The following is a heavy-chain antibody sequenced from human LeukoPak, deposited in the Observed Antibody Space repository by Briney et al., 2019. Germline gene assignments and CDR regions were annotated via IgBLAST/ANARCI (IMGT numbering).Heavy chain of an antibody. V-gene: IGHV3-23*01. J-gene: IGHJ4*02. CDR1: GFTFSSYA. CDR3: AKDLGIRYYDFWSGPFDY. Sequence: GGSLRLSCAASGFTFSSYAMSWVRQAPGKGLEWVSAISGSGGSTYYADSVKGRFTISRDNSKNTLYLQMNSLRAEDTAVYYCAKDLGIRYYDFWSGPFDYWGQGTLVTVSS. CDR2: ISGSGGST. D-gene: IGHD3-3*01.